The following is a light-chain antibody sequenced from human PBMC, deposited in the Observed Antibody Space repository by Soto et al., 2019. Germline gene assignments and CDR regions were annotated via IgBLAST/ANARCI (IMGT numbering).Light chain of an antibody. V-gene: IGKV3-20*01. J-gene: IGKJ1*01. Sequence: EIVLTQSPGTLSFSPGERATLSCRDSQSVSSSYLAWYQQKPGQAPRLLIYGASIRATGIPDRFSGSGSGTDFTLTISRLEPEDFAVYYCQQYGSSPVTFGQGTKVDIK. CDR2: GAS. CDR1: QSVSSSY. CDR3: QQYGSSPVT.